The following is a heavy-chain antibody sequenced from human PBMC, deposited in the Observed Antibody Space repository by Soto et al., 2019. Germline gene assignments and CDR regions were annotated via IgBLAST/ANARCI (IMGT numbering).Heavy chain of an antibody. CDR2: MNPNTGNT. CDR3: AIERTAARGGDY. CDR1: GYTFTSYD. D-gene: IGHD2-21*02. J-gene: IGHJ4*02. Sequence: QVQLVQSGAEVKKPGASVKVSCKASGYTFTSYDINWVRQATGQGLEWMGWMNPNTGNTGYAQKFQGRVTMTMITSISTAYMELSSLRSEDTAVYYCAIERTAARGGDYWGQGNMVTVSS. V-gene: IGHV1-8*01.